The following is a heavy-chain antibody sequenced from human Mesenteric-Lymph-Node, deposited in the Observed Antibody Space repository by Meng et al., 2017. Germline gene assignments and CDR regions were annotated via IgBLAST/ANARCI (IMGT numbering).Heavy chain of an antibody. V-gene: IGHV4-4*02. Sequence: VRLEGSGPGLVEPSETLSLTCAVSGGSISSVYCLTWVRQSPGKGLEWIGEIYHSGSTNYNPSLKSRVTISVDKSKNQFSLKLTSVTAADTAVYYCARGGYYSFDYWGQGTLVTVSS. CDR1: GGSISSVYC. CDR2: IYHSGST. CDR3: ARGGYYSFDY. D-gene: IGHD5-18*01. J-gene: IGHJ4*02.